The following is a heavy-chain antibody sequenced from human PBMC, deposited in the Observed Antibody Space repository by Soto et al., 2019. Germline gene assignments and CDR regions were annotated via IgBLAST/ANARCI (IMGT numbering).Heavy chain of an antibody. CDR3: VGGGGSYYYYYGMDV. D-gene: IGHD3-10*01. CDR2: IWYGGSNK. J-gene: IGHJ6*02. Sequence: GGSLRLSCAASGFTFSSYGMHWVRQAPGKGLEWVAVIWYGGSNKYYADSVKGRFTISRDNSKNTLYLQMNSLRAEDTAVYYCVGGGGSYYYYYGMDVWGQGTTVTVSS. CDR1: GFTFSSYG. V-gene: IGHV3-33*01.